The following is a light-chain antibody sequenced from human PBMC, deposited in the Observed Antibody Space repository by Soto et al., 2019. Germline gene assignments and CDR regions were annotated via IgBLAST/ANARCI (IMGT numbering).Light chain of an antibody. V-gene: IGKV1-5*01. J-gene: IGKJ4*01. CDR2: DAS. CDR3: QQYNSYEVT. Sequence: DIQMTQSPSTLSASVGDRVTITCRASQSVTNLLAWYQQKPGKVPNLLIYDASFLESGVPSRFSGSGSGTEFTLTISSLQPDDFATYYCQQYNSYEVTLGGGTKVEIK. CDR1: QSVTNL.